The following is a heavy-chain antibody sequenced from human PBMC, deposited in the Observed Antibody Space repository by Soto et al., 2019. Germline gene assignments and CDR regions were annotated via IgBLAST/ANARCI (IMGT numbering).Heavy chain of an antibody. J-gene: IGHJ5*02. V-gene: IGHV4-34*01. CDR2: INHSGST. CDR1: GGSFSCYY. Sequence: PSETLSLTSAVYGGSFSCYYWILIRQPPGKGLEWIGEINHSGSTNYNPSLKSRVTISVDTSKNQFSLKLSSVTAADTAVYYCARRGNWNWSHNWFDPWGQGTLVTVSS. CDR3: ARRGNWNWSHNWFDP. D-gene: IGHD1-7*01.